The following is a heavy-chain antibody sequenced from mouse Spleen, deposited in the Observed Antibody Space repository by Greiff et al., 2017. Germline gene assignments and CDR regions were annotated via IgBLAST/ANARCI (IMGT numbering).Heavy chain of an antibody. Sequence: QVQLQQSGAELARPGASVTLSCKASGYTFTSYGISWVQQSTGQRLEWIGEIYPRSGNTYYNEKFKGKATLTADKSYSTAYMEIRSLTSEDSAVYVCARSRGDYVNYYAMDYWGQGTSVTVST. J-gene: IGHJ4*01. D-gene: IGHD2-13*01. CDR3: ARSRGDYVNYYAMDY. CDR2: IYPRSGNT. CDR1: GYTFTSYG. V-gene: IGHV1-81*01.